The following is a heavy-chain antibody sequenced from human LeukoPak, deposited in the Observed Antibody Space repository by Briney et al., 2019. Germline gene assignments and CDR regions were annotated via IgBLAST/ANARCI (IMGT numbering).Heavy chain of an antibody. V-gene: IGHV1-8*02. CDR1: GYTFTSYG. J-gene: IGHJ6*03. CDR2: MNPNSGNT. CDR3: ARGRLRMYTLYYYYYMDV. Sequence: GASVKVSCKASGYTFTSYGINWVRQATGQGLEWMGWMNPNSGNTGYAQKFQGRVTMTRNTSISTAYMELSSLRSEDTAVYYCARGRLRMYTLYYYYYMDVWGKGTTVTVSS. D-gene: IGHD4-17*01.